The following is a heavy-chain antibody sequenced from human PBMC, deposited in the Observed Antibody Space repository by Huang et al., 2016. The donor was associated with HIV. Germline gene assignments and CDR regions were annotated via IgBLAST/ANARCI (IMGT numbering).Heavy chain of an antibody. CDR1: GGSVSGHD. CDR3: ARASWYEPRSWYFGL. Sequence: QVQLQQWGAGLLKPSETLSLTCAVYGGSVSGHDWSWIRQPPGKGLEWIAEINDKGYTTHNPSLKSRVTISVHTSRNQFSLKLNSVTAADAAVYYCARASWYEPRSWYFGLWGRGTLVTVSS. D-gene: IGHD6-13*01. CDR2: INDKGYT. J-gene: IGHJ2*01. V-gene: IGHV4-34*01.